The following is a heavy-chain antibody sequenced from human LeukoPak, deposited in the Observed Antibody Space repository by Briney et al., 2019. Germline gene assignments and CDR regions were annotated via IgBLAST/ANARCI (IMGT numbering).Heavy chain of an antibody. Sequence: SETLSLTCAVYGGSFNGYYWSWIRQPPGKGLEWIGSIYHNGRTYYNPSLKSRVTISVDTSKNQFSLSLSSVTAADTAVYYCAREPRYCSGGSCYRGGHFAYWGQGTLVTVSS. CDR2: IYHNGRT. D-gene: IGHD2-15*01. CDR3: AREPRYCSGGSCYRGGHFAY. V-gene: IGHV4-34*01. J-gene: IGHJ4*02. CDR1: GGSFNGYY.